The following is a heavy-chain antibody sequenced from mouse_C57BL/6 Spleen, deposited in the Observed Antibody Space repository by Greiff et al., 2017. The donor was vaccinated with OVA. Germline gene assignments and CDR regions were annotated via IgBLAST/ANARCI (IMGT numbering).Heavy chain of an antibody. CDR1: GYTFTSYW. Sequence: VQLQQPGAELVKPGASVKMSCKASGYTFTSYWITWVKQRPGQGLAWIGDIYPGSGSTNYNEKFKGKATLTADTSSSTAYMQLSSLTSEDSAVYYCAKTTVYSYWYFDVWGTGTTVTVSS. D-gene: IGHD1-1*01. J-gene: IGHJ1*03. CDR3: AKTTVYSYWYFDV. V-gene: IGHV1-55*01. CDR2: IYPGSGST.